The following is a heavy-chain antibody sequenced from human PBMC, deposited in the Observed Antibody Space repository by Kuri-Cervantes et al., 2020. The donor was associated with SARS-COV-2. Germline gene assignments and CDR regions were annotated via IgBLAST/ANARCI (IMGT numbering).Heavy chain of an antibody. Sequence: ASVKVSCKASGYTFTSYGISWVRQAPGQGLEWMGWISAYNGNTNYAQKFQGRVTMTRDTSISTAYMELSRLRSDDTAVYYCARDPLVVVPAAIEFDPWGQGTLVTVSS. D-gene: IGHD2-2*01. CDR3: ARDPLVVVPAAIEFDP. J-gene: IGHJ5*02. CDR2: ISAYNGNT. V-gene: IGHV1-18*01. CDR1: GYTFTSYG.